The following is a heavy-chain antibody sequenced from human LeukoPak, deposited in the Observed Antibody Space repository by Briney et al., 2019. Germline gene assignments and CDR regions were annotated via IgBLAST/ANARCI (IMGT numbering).Heavy chain of an antibody. CDR3: ARELGGLDAFDI. CDR1: GFTFSSYS. V-gene: IGHV3-21*01. CDR2: ISSSSSYI. D-gene: IGHD2-15*01. Sequence: GGSLRLSCAASGFTFSSYSMNWVRQAPGKGLEWVSSISSSSSYIYYADSVKGRFTISRDNAKNSLYLQMNSLRAEDTAVYYCARELGGLDAFDIWGQGTIVTVSS. J-gene: IGHJ3*02.